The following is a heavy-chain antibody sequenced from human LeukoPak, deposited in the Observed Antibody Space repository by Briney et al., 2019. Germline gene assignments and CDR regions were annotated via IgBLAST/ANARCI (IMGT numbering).Heavy chain of an antibody. CDR2: IWYDGSNK. J-gene: IGHJ4*02. V-gene: IGHV3-33*08. Sequence: GGSLRLSCAASGFTFSSYWMSWVRQAPGKGLEWVAVIWYDGSNKYYADSVKGRFTISRDNSKNTLYLQMNSLRAEDTAVYYCARELGDGYNDYWGQGTLVTVSS. CDR1: GFTFSSYW. D-gene: IGHD5-24*01. CDR3: ARELGDGYNDY.